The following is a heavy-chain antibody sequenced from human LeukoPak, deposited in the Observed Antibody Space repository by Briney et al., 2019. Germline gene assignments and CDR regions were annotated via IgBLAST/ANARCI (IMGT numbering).Heavy chain of an antibody. D-gene: IGHD2-2*01. CDR1: GGSFSGYY. Sequence: PSETLSLTCAVYGGSFSGYYWSWIRQPPGKGLEWIGEINHSGSTNYNPSLKSRVTISVDTSKNQFSLKLSSVTAADTAVYYCARILPDCSSISCYYPDYFDYWGQGTLVTVSS. V-gene: IGHV4-34*01. CDR3: ARILPDCSSISCYYPDYFDY. J-gene: IGHJ4*02. CDR2: INHSGST.